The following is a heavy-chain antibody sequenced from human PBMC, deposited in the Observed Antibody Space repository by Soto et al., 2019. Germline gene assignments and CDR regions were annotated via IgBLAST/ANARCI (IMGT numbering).Heavy chain of an antibody. CDR2: ISGYNGNT. Sequence: LVQSGAEVKKPGASVKVSCKASGYTFTNYGISWVRQAPGQGLEWMGWISGYNGNTKYAQNLQGRVTMTIDTSTTTAYMEVRSLRSDDTAVYYCARDYDYMDVWGKGTTVTVSS. J-gene: IGHJ6*03. CDR3: ARDYDYMDV. CDR1: GYTFTNYG. V-gene: IGHV1-18*01.